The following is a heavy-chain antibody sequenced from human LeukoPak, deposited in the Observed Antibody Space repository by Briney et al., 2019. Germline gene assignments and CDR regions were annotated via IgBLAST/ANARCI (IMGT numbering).Heavy chain of an antibody. D-gene: IGHD3-10*01. CDR3: AKIAVTGFIRAGMDV. Sequence: GGSLRLSCAASGFTFSSYWVHWVRQAPGKGLVWVSRINTDGSSTTYADSVKGRFTISRDNARNTLYLQMNSLRAEDTAVYYCAKIAVTGFIRAGMDVWGQGTTVTVSS. CDR1: GFTFSSYW. V-gene: IGHV3-74*01. CDR2: INTDGSST. J-gene: IGHJ6*02.